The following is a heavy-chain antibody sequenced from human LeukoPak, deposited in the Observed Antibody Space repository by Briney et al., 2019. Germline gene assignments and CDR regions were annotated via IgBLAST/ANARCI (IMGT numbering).Heavy chain of an antibody. D-gene: IGHD6-19*01. CDR1: GFTFSSYE. CDR2: ISSSGSTI. CDR3: ARDSIAVAGFYYYYGMDV. Sequence: GGSLRLSCAASGFTFSSYEMNWVRQAPGKGLEWVSYISSSGSTIYYADSVKGRFTISRDNAKNSLYLQMNSLRAEDTAVYYCARDSIAVAGFYYYYGMDVWGQGTTVTVSS. J-gene: IGHJ6*02. V-gene: IGHV3-48*03.